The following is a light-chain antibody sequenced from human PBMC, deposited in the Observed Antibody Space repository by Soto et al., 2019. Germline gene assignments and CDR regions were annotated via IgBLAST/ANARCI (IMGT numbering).Light chain of an antibody. V-gene: IGKV1-27*01. CDR1: QGIIDY. J-gene: IGKJ1*01. CDR2: AAS. Sequence: DIQMTQSPSSLSASVGDTVTITCRASQGIIDYLAWYQQRPGKVPKLLIYAASTLQTGVPSRFSGSGVGTDFTLTISSLQPEDVATYYCQKYDSAPQTFGQGTKVEIK. CDR3: QKYDSAPQT.